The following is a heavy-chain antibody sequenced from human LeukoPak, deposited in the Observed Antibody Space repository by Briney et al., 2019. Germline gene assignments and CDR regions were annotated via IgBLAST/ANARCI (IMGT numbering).Heavy chain of an antibody. CDR2: IYSGGST. J-gene: IGHJ6*02. CDR3: ARDLLNYDILTGYSSHYGMDV. CDR1: GFSVSNNY. V-gene: IGHV3-53*01. Sequence: PGGSLRLSCAASGFSVSNNYINWVRQAPGKGREWVSIIYSGGSTYYADSVKGRFSISRDNSNNTLYLQMNSLRAEDTAVYYCARDLLNYDILTGYSSHYGMDVWGQGTTVTVSS. D-gene: IGHD3-9*01.